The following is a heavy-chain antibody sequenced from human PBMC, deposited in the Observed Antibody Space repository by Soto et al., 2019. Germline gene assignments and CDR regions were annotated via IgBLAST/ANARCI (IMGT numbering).Heavy chain of an antibody. D-gene: IGHD2-15*01. J-gene: IGHJ4*02. V-gene: IGHV1-69*02. Sequence: QVQLVQSGAEVKKPGSSVNVACKASGDTFNRYTISWVRQAPGQGLEWMGRIIPMSPMPIYAQKFRGRVTFTADKSATSVYMELSSLTSDDTAVYYCARGEGGNGNGYASWGQGTLVTVSS. CDR2: IIPMSPMP. CDR1: GDTFNRYT. CDR3: ARGEGGNGNGYAS.